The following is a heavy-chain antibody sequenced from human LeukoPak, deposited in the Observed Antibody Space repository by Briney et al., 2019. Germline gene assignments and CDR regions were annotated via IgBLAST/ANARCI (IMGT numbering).Heavy chain of an antibody. CDR2: VSLSGLT. J-gene: IGHJ1*01. Sequence: SGTLSLTCGVSGGSITSTNWWSWVRQPPGQGLEWIGEVSLSGLTNYNPSLSSRVIMALDTSKNHLSLHLTSVTAADTAVYYCSRDNGALSPFGHWGQGSLVTVLS. D-gene: IGHD3-3*01. CDR1: GGSITSTNW. CDR3: SRDNGALSPFGH. V-gene: IGHV4-4*02.